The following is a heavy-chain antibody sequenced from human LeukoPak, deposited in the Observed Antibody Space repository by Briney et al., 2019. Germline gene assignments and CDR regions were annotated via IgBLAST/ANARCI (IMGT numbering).Heavy chain of an antibody. CDR3: ATSTIFGVVIIPEAFDI. CDR2: MSSSSSYI. D-gene: IGHD3-3*01. V-gene: IGHV3-21*01. J-gene: IGHJ3*02. CDR1: GFTFSSYS. Sequence: GGSLRLSCAASGFTFSSYSMNWVRQAPGKGLEWVSSMSSSSSYIYYADSVKGRFTISRDNAKNTLYLQMNSLRAEDTAVYYCATSTIFGVVIIPEAFDIWGQRTMVTVSS.